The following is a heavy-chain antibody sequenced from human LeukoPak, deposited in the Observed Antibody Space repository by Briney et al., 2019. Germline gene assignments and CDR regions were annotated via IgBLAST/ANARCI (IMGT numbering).Heavy chain of an antibody. J-gene: IGHJ4*02. D-gene: IGHD6-19*01. CDR1: GGSISNFY. Sequence: SETLSLTCTVSGGSISNFYWGWIRQPAGKGLEWIGRIHIRGSTDYSPSLKSRVSMSVDTSKDQFFLRLRSVTAADTAVYYCVRDGTGDSSGWHLWGQGTLVTVSS. CDR2: IHIRGST. CDR3: VRDGTGDSSGWHL. V-gene: IGHV4-4*07.